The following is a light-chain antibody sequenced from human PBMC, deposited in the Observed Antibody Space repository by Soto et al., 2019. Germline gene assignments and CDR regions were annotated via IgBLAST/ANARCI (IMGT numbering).Light chain of an antibody. CDR2: AAS. CDR1: QGIGNS. CDR3: QKYNSALTWT. J-gene: IGKJ1*01. Sequence: DIQLTKSPSSLSASVGESVTITCRASQGIGNSLAWYQQKPGKGPQLLIYAASTLQSGVPSRFSGSGSGTDFTLTISSVQPEDFATYYCQKYNSALTWTFGQGTKVDIK. V-gene: IGKV1-27*01.